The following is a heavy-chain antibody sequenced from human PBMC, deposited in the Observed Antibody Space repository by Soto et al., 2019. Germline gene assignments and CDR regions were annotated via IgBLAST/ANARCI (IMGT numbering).Heavy chain of an antibody. Sequence: QVQLQESGPGLVKPSETLSLTCTVSGGSISSYYWSWIRQPTGKGLEWIGYIYYSGSTNYNPSLKSRVTISVDTSKNQSSLKLSSVTAADTAVYYCARGRVEGATDYWGQGTLVTVSS. CDR3: ARGRVEGATDY. CDR2: IYYSGST. V-gene: IGHV4-59*01. D-gene: IGHD1-26*01. J-gene: IGHJ4*02. CDR1: GGSISSYY.